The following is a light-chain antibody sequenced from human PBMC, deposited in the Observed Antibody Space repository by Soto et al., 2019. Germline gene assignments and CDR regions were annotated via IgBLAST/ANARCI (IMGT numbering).Light chain of an antibody. Sequence: QSALTQPASVSGSPGQSITISCTGTSSDVGGYNYVSWYQQHPGKAPKLMIYEVSNRPSGVSNRLSGSKSGNTASLTIPGLQAEDEADYYCSSYTSSSTLFYVFGTGSKLTVL. CDR2: EVS. CDR1: SSDVGGYNY. CDR3: SSYTSSSTLFYV. J-gene: IGLJ1*01. V-gene: IGLV2-14*01.